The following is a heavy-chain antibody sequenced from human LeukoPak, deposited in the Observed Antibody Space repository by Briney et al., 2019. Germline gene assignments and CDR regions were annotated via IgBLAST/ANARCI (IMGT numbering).Heavy chain of an antibody. J-gene: IGHJ6*02. D-gene: IGHD6-13*01. CDR1: GGSISSYY. Sequence: PSETLSLTCTVSGGSISSYYWSWIRQPAGKGLEWIGRIYTSGSTNYNPSLKRRVTMSVDTSKNQFSLKLSSVTAADTAVYYCARDQERYSSSWSLINYYGMDVWGQGTTVTVSS. CDR3: ARDQERYSSSWSLINYYGMDV. V-gene: IGHV4-4*07. CDR2: IYTSGST.